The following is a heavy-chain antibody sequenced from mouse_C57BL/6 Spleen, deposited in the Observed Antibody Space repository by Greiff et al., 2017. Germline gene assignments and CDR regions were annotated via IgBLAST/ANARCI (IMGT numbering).Heavy chain of an antibody. CDR1: GFSLTSYG. CDR3: AKNSRIYYYGSSCVWFAY. D-gene: IGHD1-1*01. Sequence: VQLQQSGPGLVQPSQSLSITCTASGFSLTSYGVHWVRQSPGKGLEWLGVIWRGGSTDYNAAIMSRLSITKDNSKSQVFFKMNSLQADDTAIYYCAKNSRIYYYGSSCVWFAYWGQGTLVTVSA. CDR2: IWRGGST. V-gene: IGHV2-5*01. J-gene: IGHJ3*01.